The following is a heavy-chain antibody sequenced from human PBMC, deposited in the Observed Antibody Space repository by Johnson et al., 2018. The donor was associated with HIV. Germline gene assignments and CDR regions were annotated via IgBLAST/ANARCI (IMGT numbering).Heavy chain of an antibody. CDR2: INWNGGSR. V-gene: IGHV3-20*04. D-gene: IGHD6-13*01. J-gene: IGHJ3*02. CDR1: GFTFDDYG. Sequence: VQLVESGGGLVQPGGSLRLSCAASGFTFDDYGMSWVRQAPGKGLEWVSGINWNGGSRGYADSVKGRFTNSRDNAKTSLYMQMNSLRAEDTALYYCARDHLSSRGAFDIWGQGTMVTVSS. CDR3: ARDHLSSRGAFDI.